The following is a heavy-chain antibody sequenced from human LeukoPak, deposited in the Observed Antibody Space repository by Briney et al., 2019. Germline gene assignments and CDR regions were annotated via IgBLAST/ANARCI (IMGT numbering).Heavy chain of an antibody. CDR3: ARAGAYHFDN. D-gene: IGHD3-16*01. CDR1: GFTFSDYW. Sequence: GGSLRLSCAASGFTFSDYWMHWVRQAPGKGLVWVSIINTDARGTYYADSVKGRFTISRDNAKNTLYLQMNSLRAEDTAVYYCARAGAYHFDNWGQGTLVTVSS. V-gene: IGHV3-74*01. J-gene: IGHJ4*02. CDR2: INTDARGT.